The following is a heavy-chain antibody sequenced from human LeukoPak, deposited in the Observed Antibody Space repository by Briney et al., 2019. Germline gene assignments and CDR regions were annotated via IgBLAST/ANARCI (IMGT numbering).Heavy chain of an antibody. V-gene: IGHV3-30*02. Sequence: PGGSLRLSCAASGFTFSSYGMHWVRQAPGKGLEWVAFIRYDGSNKYYADSVKGRFTISRDNAKNSLYLQMNSLRAEDTALYYCARDQRLVQAYYFDYWGQGTLVTVSS. CDR1: GFTFSSYG. CDR3: ARDQRLVQAYYFDY. D-gene: IGHD6-19*01. CDR2: IRYDGSNK. J-gene: IGHJ4*02.